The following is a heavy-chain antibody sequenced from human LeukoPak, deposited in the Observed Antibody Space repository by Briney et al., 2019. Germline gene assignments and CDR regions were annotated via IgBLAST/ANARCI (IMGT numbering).Heavy chain of an antibody. CDR2: ISGSGGST. CDR1: GFTFSSYA. V-gene: IGHV3-23*01. J-gene: IGHJ4*02. CDR3: AKDPGSSSWYGSYYLDY. D-gene: IGHD6-13*01. Sequence: GGSLRLSCAASGFTFSSYAMSWVRQAPGKGLEWVSAISGSGGSTYYADSVKGRFTISRDNSKNTLYLQMNSLRAEDTAVYYCAKDPGSSSWYGSYYLDYWGQGTLVTVSS.